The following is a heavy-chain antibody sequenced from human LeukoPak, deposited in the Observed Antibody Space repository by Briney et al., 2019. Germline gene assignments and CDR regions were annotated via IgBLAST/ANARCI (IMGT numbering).Heavy chain of an antibody. CDR3: ARDLGYCSSTSCSAGSY. V-gene: IGHV6-1*01. D-gene: IGHD2-2*01. J-gene: IGHJ4*02. CDR1: GDSVSRTNIA. Sequence: SQTLSLTCAISGDSVSRTNIAWNWIRQSPSRGLEWLGRTYYRSKWYNDYAVSVKSRITINPDTSKNQFSLQLNSVTPEDTAVYYCARDLGYCSSTSCSAGSYWGQGTLVTVSS. CDR2: TYYRSKWYN.